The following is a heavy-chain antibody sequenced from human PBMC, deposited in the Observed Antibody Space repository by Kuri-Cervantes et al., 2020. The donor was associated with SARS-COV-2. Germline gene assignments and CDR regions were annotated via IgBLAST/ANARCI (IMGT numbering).Heavy chain of an antibody. CDR3: ASGYSSGSHYYYYYMDV. CDR1: GFTFTSSA. V-gene: IGHV1-58*02. Sequence: VKVSCKASGFTFTSSAMQWVRQARGQRLEWIGWIVVGSGTANYAQKFQGRVTITADKSTSTAYMELSSLRSEDTAVYYCASGYSSGSHYYYYYMDVWGKGTTVTVSS. J-gene: IGHJ6*03. D-gene: IGHD6-19*01. CDR2: IVVGSGTA.